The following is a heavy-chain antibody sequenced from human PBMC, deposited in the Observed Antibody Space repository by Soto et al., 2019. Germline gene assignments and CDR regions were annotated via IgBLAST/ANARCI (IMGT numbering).Heavy chain of an antibody. D-gene: IGHD3-3*01. Sequence: ASVKVSCKASGYTFTSYGISWVRQAPVQGLEWMGWISPSTGNTNYAQRFQGRVTMTTDTSTSTAYMELRSLGSDDTAVYFCARDPYYDFWSGYSKTHSYGMDVSGSGTTVTVYS. CDR3: ARDPYYDFWSGYSKTHSYGMDV. J-gene: IGHJ6*04. V-gene: IGHV1-18*04. CDR1: GYTFTSYG. CDR2: ISPSTGNT.